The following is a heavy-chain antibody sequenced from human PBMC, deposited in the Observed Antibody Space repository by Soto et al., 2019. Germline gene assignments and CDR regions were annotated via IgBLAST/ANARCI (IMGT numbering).Heavy chain of an antibody. CDR1: GYSFTSYW. V-gene: IGHV5-51*01. CDR3: ARRGEGYCSSTSCSYYYYGMDV. J-gene: IGHJ6*01. Sequence: GESLKISCKGSGYSFTSYWIGWVRQMPGKGLEWMGIIYPGDSDTRYSPSFQGQVTISADKSISTAYLQWSSLKASDTAMYYCARRGEGYCSSTSCSYYYYGMDVWGQGTTVTVS. CDR2: IYPGDSDT. D-gene: IGHD2-2*01.